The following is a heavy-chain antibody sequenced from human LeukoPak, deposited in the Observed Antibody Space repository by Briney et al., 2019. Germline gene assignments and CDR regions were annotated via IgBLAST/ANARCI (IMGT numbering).Heavy chain of an antibody. CDR3: ARSVWGSGYYPYYFDY. J-gene: IGHJ4*02. CDR2: ISSSSSYI. V-gene: IGHV3-21*01. D-gene: IGHD3-3*01. Sequence: SGGSLRLSCAASGFTFSSYSMNWVRQAPGKGLEWVSSISSSSSYIYYADSVKGRFTVSRDNAKNSLYLQMNSLRAEDTAVYYCARSVWGSGYYPYYFDYWGQGTLVTVSS. CDR1: GFTFSSYS.